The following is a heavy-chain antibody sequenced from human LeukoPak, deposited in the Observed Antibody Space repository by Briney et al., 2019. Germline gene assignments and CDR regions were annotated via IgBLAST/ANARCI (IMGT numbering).Heavy chain of an antibody. CDR2: IIPILGIA. CDR1: GGTFSSYA. CDR3: ARWGRYDILTGHGDAFDI. V-gene: IGHV1-69*04. Sequence: SVKVSCKASGGTFSSYAISWVRQAPGQGLEWMGRIIPILGIANYAQKFQGRVTITADKSTSTAYMELSSLRSEDTAVYYCARWGRYDILTGHGDAFDIWGQGTMVTVSS. D-gene: IGHD3-9*01. J-gene: IGHJ3*02.